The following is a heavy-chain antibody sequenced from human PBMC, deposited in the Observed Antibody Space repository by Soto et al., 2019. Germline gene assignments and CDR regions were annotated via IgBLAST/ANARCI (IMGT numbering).Heavy chain of an antibody. V-gene: IGHV3-30*03. CDR3: ALLSSGDADY. Sequence: GGSLRLSCAASGFMFNTYGMHWVRQAPGRGLEWVALTSYDGSSKFYGDSVRGRFTISRDNSKNTLFLQMSSVRVEDTAVYYCALLSSGDADYWGQGTLVTVSS. J-gene: IGHJ4*02. CDR2: TSYDGSSK. D-gene: IGHD2-15*01. CDR1: GFMFNTYG.